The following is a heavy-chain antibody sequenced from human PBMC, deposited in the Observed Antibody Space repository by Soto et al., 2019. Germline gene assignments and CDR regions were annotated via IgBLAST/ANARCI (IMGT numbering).Heavy chain of an antibody. CDR2: ISWNSGSI. J-gene: IGHJ4*02. CDR3: AKAISVVAARFDY. D-gene: IGHD2-15*01. CDR1: GFTFDDYA. V-gene: IGHV3-9*01. Sequence: GGSLRLSCAASGFTFDDYAMHWVRQAPGKGLEWVSGISWNSGSIGYADSVKGRFTISRDNAKNSLYLQMNSLRAEDTALYYCAKAISVVAARFDYWGQGTLVTVSS.